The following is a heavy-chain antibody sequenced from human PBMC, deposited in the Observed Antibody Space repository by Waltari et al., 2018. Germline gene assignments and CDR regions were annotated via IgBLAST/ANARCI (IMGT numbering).Heavy chain of an antibody. CDR2: ISGSGGST. CDR1: GFTFSSYA. CDR3: ANRAGGSSSTGD. Sequence: EVQLLESGGGLVQPGGSLRLSCAASGFTFSSYAMSLVRQGPGKGLGWVSAISGSGGSTYYADSVKGRFTISRDNSKNTLYLQMNSLRAEDTAVYYCANRAGGSSSTGDWGQGTLVTVSS. D-gene: IGHD6-6*01. V-gene: IGHV3-23*01. J-gene: IGHJ4*02.